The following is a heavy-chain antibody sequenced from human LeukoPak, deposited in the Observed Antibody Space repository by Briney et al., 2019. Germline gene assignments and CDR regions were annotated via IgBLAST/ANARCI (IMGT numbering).Heavy chain of an antibody. J-gene: IGHJ4*02. CDR1: GYTFTGYY. D-gene: IGHD2-21*02. CDR3: AYCGGDCYFDY. CDR2: IIPIFGTA. Sequence: SVKVSCKASGYTFTGYYMHWVRQAPGQGLEWMGRIIPIFGTANYAQKFQGRVTITADKSTSTAYMELSSLRSEDTAVYYCAYCGGDCYFDYWGQGTLVTVSS. V-gene: IGHV1-69*06.